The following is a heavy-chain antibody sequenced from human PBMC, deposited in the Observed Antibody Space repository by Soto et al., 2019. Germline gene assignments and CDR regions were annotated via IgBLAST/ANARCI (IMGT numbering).Heavy chain of an antibody. V-gene: IGHV4-31*03. CDR1: GGSISSGGYY. CDR3: ARDTPGYSSGWYWFDP. Sequence: ASETLSLTCTVSGGSISSGGYYWSWIRQHPGKGLEWIGYIYYSGSTYYNPSLKSRVTISVDTSKNQFSLKLSSVTAADTAVYYCARDTPGYSSGWYWFDPWGQGTLVTVSS. CDR2: IYYSGST. J-gene: IGHJ5*02. D-gene: IGHD6-19*01.